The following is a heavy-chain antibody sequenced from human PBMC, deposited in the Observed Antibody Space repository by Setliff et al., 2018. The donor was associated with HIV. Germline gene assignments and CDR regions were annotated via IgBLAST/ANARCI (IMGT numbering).Heavy chain of an antibody. D-gene: IGHD3-3*01. J-gene: IGHJ6*03. V-gene: IGHV1-46*01. Sequence: ASVKVSCKASGYTFTNYYMHWVRQAPGQGLEWMGIIDPSAGSTSYAQNLQGRVTMTRDTSISTAYMELSGLRSDDTAVYYCARVDDFWSGPNTAGYMDVWGKGTTVTVSS. CDR1: GYTFTNYY. CDR3: ARVDDFWSGPNTAGYMDV. CDR2: IDPSAGST.